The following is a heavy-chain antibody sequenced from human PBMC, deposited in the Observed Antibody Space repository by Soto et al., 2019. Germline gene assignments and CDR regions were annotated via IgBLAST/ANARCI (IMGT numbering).Heavy chain of an antibody. Sequence: EVQLVESGGGLVQPGGSLRLSCAASGFTFSSYAMHWVRQAPGKGLEYVSLISGNGGSTYYANSVKGRFTISRDNSKNPLFLQMGSPRPEDMAVYYWARGGNEGLVGATPYWGQGTLVTVSS. D-gene: IGHD1-26*01. CDR1: GFTFSSYA. J-gene: IGHJ4*02. V-gene: IGHV3-64*01. CDR3: ARGGNEGLVGATPY. CDR2: ISGNGGST.